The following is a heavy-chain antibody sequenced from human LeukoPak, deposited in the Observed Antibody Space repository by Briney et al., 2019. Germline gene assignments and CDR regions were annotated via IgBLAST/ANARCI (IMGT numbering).Heavy chain of an antibody. CDR1: GFTVSSNY. CDR3: ARGKTRTSIAPLRTRWEYYFDY. V-gene: IGHV4-34*01. Sequence: GSLRLSCAASGFTVSSNYMSWVRQPPGKGLEWLGEINHSVGTNYNPSLKSRVTISVDTSKNQFSLKLSSVTAADTAVYYCARGKTRTSIAPLRTRWEYYFDYWGQGTLVTVSS. J-gene: IGHJ4*02. D-gene: IGHD6-6*01. CDR2: INHSVGT.